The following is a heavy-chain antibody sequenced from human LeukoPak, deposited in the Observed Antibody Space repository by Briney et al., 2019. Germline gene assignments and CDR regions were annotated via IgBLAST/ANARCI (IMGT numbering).Heavy chain of an antibody. Sequence: SETLSLTCTVSGGSISSYYWSWIRQPPGKGLEWIGYIYYSGSTNYNPSLKSRVTISVDTSKNQFSLKLSSVTAADTAVYYCARQDRDYYGSGLGWFDPWGQGTLVTVSS. CDR3: ARQDRDYYGSGLGWFDP. D-gene: IGHD3-10*01. CDR1: GGSISSYY. CDR2: IYYSGST. J-gene: IGHJ5*02. V-gene: IGHV4-59*08.